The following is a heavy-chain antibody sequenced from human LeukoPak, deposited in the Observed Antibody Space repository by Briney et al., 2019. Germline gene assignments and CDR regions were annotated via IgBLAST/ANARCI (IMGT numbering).Heavy chain of an antibody. V-gene: IGHV4-59*01. CDR2: IYYSEST. CDR3: ARVGGSFYCSGGSCYLGYFDY. Sequence: ASETLSLTCAVYGGSISSYYWSWIRQPPGKGLEWIGYIYYSESTNYNPSLKSRVTISVDTSKNQFSLKLSSVTAADTAVYYCARVGGSFYCSGGSCYLGYFDYWGQGTLVTVSS. J-gene: IGHJ4*02. D-gene: IGHD2-15*01. CDR1: GGSISSYY.